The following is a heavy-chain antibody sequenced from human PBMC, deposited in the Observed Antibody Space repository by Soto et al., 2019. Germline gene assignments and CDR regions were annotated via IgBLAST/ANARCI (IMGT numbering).Heavy chain of an antibody. Sequence: GASVKVSCKASCYTFTSYGISWVRQAPGQGLEWMGWISAYNGNTNYAQKLQGGVTMTTDTSTSTAYMELRSLRSDDTAVYYCARDRGYSGYDFGTFDYWGQGTLVTVSS. CDR2: ISAYNGNT. V-gene: IGHV1-18*04. CDR3: ARDRGYSGYDFGTFDY. J-gene: IGHJ4*02. CDR1: CYTFTSYG. D-gene: IGHD5-12*01.